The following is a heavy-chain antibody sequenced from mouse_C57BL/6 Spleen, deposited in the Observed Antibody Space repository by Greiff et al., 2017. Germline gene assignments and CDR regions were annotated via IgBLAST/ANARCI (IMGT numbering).Heavy chain of an antibody. CDR2: FYPGSGSV. Sequence: QVQLQQSGAELVKPGASVKLSCKASGYTFTEYTIHWVKQRSGQGLEWIGWFYPGSGSVKYNEKFKDKATLTADKSSSTVYLALSRLTSEDSAVYFCARHEDRGYYYGSSYLFDYWGQGTTLTVSS. D-gene: IGHD1-1*01. CDR1: GYTFTEYT. J-gene: IGHJ2*01. CDR3: ARHEDRGYYYGSSYLFDY. V-gene: IGHV1-62-2*01.